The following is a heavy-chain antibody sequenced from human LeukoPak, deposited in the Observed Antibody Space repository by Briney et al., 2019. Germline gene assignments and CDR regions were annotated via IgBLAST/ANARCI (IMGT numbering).Heavy chain of an antibody. J-gene: IGHJ5*02. CDR1: GFTFTSYG. CDR2: ISYDGSNK. V-gene: IGHV3-30*18. D-gene: IGHD2-8*01. Sequence: PGGSLRLSCAASGFTFTSYGMHWVRQAPGKGLEWVAVISYDGSNKYYADSVKGRFTISRDNSKNTLYLQMNSLRAEDTAVYYCAKQWFDHHWGQGTLVTVSS. CDR3: AKQWFDHH.